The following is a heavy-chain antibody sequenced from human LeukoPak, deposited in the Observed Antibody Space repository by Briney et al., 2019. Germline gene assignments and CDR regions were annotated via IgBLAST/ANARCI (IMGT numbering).Heavy chain of an antibody. Sequence: GGSLRLSCVASGFIFSYYNMNWVRQAPGKGLEWIAHIRAYSTATYYADSVKGRFTVSRDDANNALYLQMNSLKDEDTALYFCAGPLGPPPGYWGQGTLVTVSS. V-gene: IGHV3-48*02. CDR2: IRAYSTAT. CDR3: AGPLGPPPGY. CDR1: GFIFSYYN. J-gene: IGHJ4*02.